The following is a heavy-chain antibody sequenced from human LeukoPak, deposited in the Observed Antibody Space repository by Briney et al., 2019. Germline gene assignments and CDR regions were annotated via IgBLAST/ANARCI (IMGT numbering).Heavy chain of an antibody. CDR1: GFTFSMYS. CDR2: IKSKTDGGTT. D-gene: IGHD5-18*01. CDR3: TTDTSMIDH. Sequence: PGGSLRLSCAASGFTFSMYSMSWVRQAPGKGLEWVGRIKSKTDGGTTDYAAPVKGRFTISREDSKNTLYLQMNSLKTEDTAMYYCTTDTSMIDHWGQGTLVTVSS. J-gene: IGHJ5*02. V-gene: IGHV3-15*01.